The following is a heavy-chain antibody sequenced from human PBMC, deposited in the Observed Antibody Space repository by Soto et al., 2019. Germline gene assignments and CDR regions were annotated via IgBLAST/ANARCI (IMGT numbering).Heavy chain of an antibody. CDR3: ARDGSYYYDSSGYYFDY. D-gene: IGHD3-22*01. CDR2: IYYSGST. V-gene: IGHV4-31*03. Sequence: SETLSLTCTVSGGSISSGGYYWSWIRQHPGKGLEWIGYIYYSGSTYYNPSLKSRVTISVDASKNQFSLELSSVTAADTAVYYCARDGSYYYDSSGYYFDYWGQGTLVTISS. CDR1: GGSISSGGYY. J-gene: IGHJ4*02.